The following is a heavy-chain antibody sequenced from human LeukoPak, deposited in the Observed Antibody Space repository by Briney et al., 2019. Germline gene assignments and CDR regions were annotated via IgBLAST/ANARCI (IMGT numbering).Heavy chain of an antibody. CDR2: INWDGGAT. D-gene: IGHD6-13*01. J-gene: IGHJ4*02. CDR1: GNNSDDYG. Sequence: GGSLRLSCTDSGNNSDDYGMSWVRHAPQKGLEWVAGINWDGGATAYADSVKGRFTITRDHDKNSLLLQMKSLRAEDTGLYFCARDLSSSWYSLGYWGQGILVTVSS. V-gene: IGHV3-20*04. CDR3: ARDLSSSWYSLGY.